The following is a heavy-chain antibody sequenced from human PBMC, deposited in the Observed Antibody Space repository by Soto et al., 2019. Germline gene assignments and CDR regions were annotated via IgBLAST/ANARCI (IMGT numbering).Heavy chain of an antibody. CDR1: GFTFSSYA. CDR2: ISYDGSNK. CDR3: ARDRSFYYDSSPRHYFDY. J-gene: IGHJ4*02. V-gene: IGHV3-30-3*01. Sequence: PGGSLRLSCAASGFTFSSYAMHWVRQAPGKGLEWVAVISYDGSNKYYADSVKGRFTISRDNSKNTLYLQMNSLRAEDTAVYYCARDRSFYYDSSPRHYFDYWGQGTLVTVSS. D-gene: IGHD3-22*01.